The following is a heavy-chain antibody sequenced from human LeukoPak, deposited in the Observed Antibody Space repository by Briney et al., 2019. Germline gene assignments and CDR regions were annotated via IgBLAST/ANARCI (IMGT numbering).Heavy chain of an antibody. CDR2: ISYDGSNK. D-gene: IGHD2-2*01. Sequence: SGGSLRLSCAASGFTFSSYGMHWVRQAPGKGLEWVADISYDGSNKYYADSVKGRFTISRDNSKNTLYLQMNNLRAEDTAVYYCAKDRGGSIVVVYGMDVGGKGPRVTVSS. CDR1: GFTFSSYG. J-gene: IGHJ6*04. CDR3: AKDRGGSIVVVYGMDV. V-gene: IGHV3-30*18.